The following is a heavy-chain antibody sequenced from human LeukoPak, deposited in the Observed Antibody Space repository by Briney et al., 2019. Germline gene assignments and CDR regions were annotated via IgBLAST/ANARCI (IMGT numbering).Heavy chain of an antibody. J-gene: IGHJ6*03. Sequence: PGGSLRLSCAASGFTFSSYAMSWVRQAPGKGLEWVSAISGSGGSTYYADSVKGRFTISRDNSKNTLYLQMNSLRAEDTAVYYCAKVYSSSRNYYYYMDVWGKGTTVTVSS. V-gene: IGHV3-23*01. CDR3: AKVYSSSRNYYYYMDV. D-gene: IGHD6-6*01. CDR2: ISGSGGST. CDR1: GFTFSSYA.